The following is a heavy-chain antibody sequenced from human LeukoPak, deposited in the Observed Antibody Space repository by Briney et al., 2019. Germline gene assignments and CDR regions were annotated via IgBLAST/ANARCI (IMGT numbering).Heavy chain of an antibody. J-gene: IGHJ4*02. Sequence: GGSLRLSCAASGFTFSSYAMSWVRQAPGKGLEWVSAISGSGGSTYYADSVKGRFTISRDNSKNTLYLQMNSLRAEDTAVYYCAKDLATVDYDFWSGYYALDYWGQGTLVTASS. CDR1: GFTFSSYA. CDR2: ISGSGGST. D-gene: IGHD3-3*01. V-gene: IGHV3-23*01. CDR3: AKDLATVDYDFWSGYYALDY.